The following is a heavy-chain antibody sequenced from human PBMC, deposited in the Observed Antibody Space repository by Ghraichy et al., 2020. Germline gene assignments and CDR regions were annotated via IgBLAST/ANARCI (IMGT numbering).Heavy chain of an antibody. CDR3: AKASGYSYERYYFDY. D-gene: IGHD5-18*01. CDR1: GFPFSSYA. CDR2: ITANGGNT. J-gene: IGHJ4*02. Sequence: GGSLRLSCAVSGFPFSSYAMNWVRQAPGKGLEWVSAITANGGNTYYADSKKGRFTISRDNSKNMVYLQMNSLRDEDTAVYYCAKASGYSYERYYFDYWGQGTLVTVSS. V-gene: IGHV3-23*01.